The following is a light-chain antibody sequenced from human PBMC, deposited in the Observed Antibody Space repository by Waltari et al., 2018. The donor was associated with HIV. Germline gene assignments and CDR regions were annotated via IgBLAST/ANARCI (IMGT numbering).Light chain of an antibody. V-gene: IGLV2-23*02. CDR3: CSYAGSSTWV. J-gene: IGLJ3*02. CDR1: SRDVGGSNL. CDR2: DVI. Sequence: QSALTQPASVSGSPGQSITISCTGTSRDVGGSNLVSWYQQHPGKAPRRMIHDVIKPPSGGSTRFSGSKSGNTASMTISGLQADDEADYYCCSYAGSSTWVFGGGTKLTVL.